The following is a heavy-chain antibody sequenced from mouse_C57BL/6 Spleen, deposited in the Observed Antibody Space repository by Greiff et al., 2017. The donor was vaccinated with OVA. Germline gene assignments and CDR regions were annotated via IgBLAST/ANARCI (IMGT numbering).Heavy chain of an antibody. CDR2: INYDGSST. CDR3: ARDNYDYDAMDY. V-gene: IGHV5-16*01. D-gene: IGHD1-1*02. CDR1: GFTFSDYY. Sequence: EVQLQESEGGLVQPGSSMKLSCTASGFTFSDYYMAWVRQVPEKGLEWVANINYDGSSTYYLDSLKSRFIISRDNAKNILYLQMSSLKSEDTATYYCARDNYDYDAMDYWGQGTSVTVSS. J-gene: IGHJ4*01.